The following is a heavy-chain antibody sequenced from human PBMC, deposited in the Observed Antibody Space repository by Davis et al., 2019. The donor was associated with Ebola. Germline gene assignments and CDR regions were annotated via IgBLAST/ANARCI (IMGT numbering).Heavy chain of an antibody. CDR1: GYTFTSYG. Sequence: ASVKVSCKASGYTFTSYGISWVRQAPGQGLEWMGWISAYNGNTNYAQKFQGRVTMTRDTSTSTVYMELSSLRSEDTAVYYCARGRYYYGSGSYYNPLYYFDYWGQGTLVTVSS. D-gene: IGHD3-10*01. J-gene: IGHJ4*02. CDR3: ARGRYYYGSGSYYNPLYYFDY. V-gene: IGHV1-18*01. CDR2: ISAYNGNT.